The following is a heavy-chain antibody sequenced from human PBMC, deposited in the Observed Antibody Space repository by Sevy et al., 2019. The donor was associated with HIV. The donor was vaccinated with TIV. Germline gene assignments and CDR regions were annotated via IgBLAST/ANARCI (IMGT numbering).Heavy chain of an antibody. CDR3: ARAALGDSSFYAFDI. J-gene: IGHJ3*02. D-gene: IGHD3-22*01. CDR1: GGSFSGYY. Sequence: SETLSLTCAVYGGSFSGYYWSWIRQPPGKGLEWIGEINHSGSTNYNPSLKSRVTISVDTSKNQFSLKLSSVTAADTAVYYRARAALGDSSFYAFDIWGQGTMVTVSS. CDR2: INHSGST. V-gene: IGHV4-34*01.